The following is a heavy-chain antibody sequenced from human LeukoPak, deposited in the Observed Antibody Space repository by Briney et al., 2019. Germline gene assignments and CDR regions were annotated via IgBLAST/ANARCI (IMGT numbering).Heavy chain of an antibody. CDR2: INHSGST. Sequence: PSETLSLTCAVYGGSFSGYYWSWIRQPPGKGLEWIGEINHSGSTNYNPSLKSRVTISVDTSKNQFSLKLSSVTAADTAVYYCARGPCSGGSCYARVYFDYWGQGTLVTVSS. V-gene: IGHV4-34*01. J-gene: IGHJ4*02. D-gene: IGHD2-15*01. CDR1: GGSFSGYY. CDR3: ARGPCSGGSCYARVYFDY.